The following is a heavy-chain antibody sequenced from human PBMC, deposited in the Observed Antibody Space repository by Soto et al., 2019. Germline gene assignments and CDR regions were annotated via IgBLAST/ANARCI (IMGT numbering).Heavy chain of an antibody. CDR2: IKQDGSEK. Sequence: EVQLVESGGGLVQPGGSLRLSCAASGFTFSSYWMSWVRQAPGKGLEWVANIKQDGSEKYYVYSVKGRFTISRDNAKNSLYLQMNSLRAEDTAVYYCARDSAAVAGYFDYWGQGTLVTVSS. D-gene: IGHD6-19*01. CDR1: GFTFSSYW. J-gene: IGHJ4*02. CDR3: ARDSAAVAGYFDY. V-gene: IGHV3-7*05.